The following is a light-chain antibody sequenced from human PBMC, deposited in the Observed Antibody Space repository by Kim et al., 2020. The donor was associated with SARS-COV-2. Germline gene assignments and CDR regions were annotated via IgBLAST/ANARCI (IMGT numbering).Light chain of an antibody. Sequence: APGHKVTISCSGSSSNIGNNYVSWYQQLPGTAPKLLIYDNNKRPSGIPDRFSGSKSGTSATLGITGLQTGDEADYYCGTWDSSHVVFGGGTQLTVL. CDR2: DNN. CDR3: GTWDSSHVV. V-gene: IGLV1-51*01. CDR1: SSNIGNNY. J-gene: IGLJ2*01.